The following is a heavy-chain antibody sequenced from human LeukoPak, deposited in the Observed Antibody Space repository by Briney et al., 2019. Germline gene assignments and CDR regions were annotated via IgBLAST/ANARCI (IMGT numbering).Heavy chain of an antibody. CDR2: TYYSGST. V-gene: IGHV4-39*01. D-gene: IGHD6-19*01. Sequence: SETLSLTCTVSGGSVSSSAYFWGWVRQPPGKGLEWIGSTYYSGSTYHNPSLKSRVTISVDTSKNQFSLKLSSATAADTAVYYCARQTADSRGFYMYHFDSWGQGTLVTVSS. CDR1: GGSVSSSAYF. CDR3: ARQTADSRGFYMYHFDS. J-gene: IGHJ4*02.